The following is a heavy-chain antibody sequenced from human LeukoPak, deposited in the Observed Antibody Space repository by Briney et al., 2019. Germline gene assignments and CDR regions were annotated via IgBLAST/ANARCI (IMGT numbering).Heavy chain of an antibody. V-gene: IGHV4-59*08. Sequence: SETLSLTCTVFGGPITGYYWSWMRQPPGKGLEWIGYVSYSGSTNYNPSLKSRVTISVDTSKNQFSLNLSSVTAADTAVYYCARHDPRGEPARLGFFDYWGQGTLVTVSS. CDR3: ARHDPRGEPARLGFFDY. J-gene: IGHJ4*02. CDR2: VSYSGST. CDR1: GGPITGYY. D-gene: IGHD6-6*01.